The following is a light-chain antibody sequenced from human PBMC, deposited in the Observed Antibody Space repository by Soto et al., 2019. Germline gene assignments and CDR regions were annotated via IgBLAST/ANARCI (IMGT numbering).Light chain of an antibody. Sequence: DIRMTQSPSTLSASVGDRVTITCRASQSIRSYLAWYQQKSGKVPKLLIYKASTLENGVPSRFSGSGSRTEFTITISGLQPDDFATYYCQQYNAFWTFGQGTKV. J-gene: IGKJ1*01. V-gene: IGKV1-5*03. CDR2: KAS. CDR3: QQYNAFWT. CDR1: QSIRSY.